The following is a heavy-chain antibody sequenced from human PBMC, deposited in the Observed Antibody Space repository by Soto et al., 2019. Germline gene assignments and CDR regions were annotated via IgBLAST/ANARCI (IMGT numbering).Heavy chain of an antibody. CDR1: GFTFSSYA. V-gene: IGHV3-30-3*01. J-gene: IGHJ4*02. Sequence: GGSLRLSCAASGFTFSSYAMHWVRQAPGKGLECVAVISYDGSNKYYADSVKGRFTISRGNSKNTLYLQMYGLRVEDTAVYYCAKDRLAGNFDYWGEGTQVTVSS. CDR3: AKDRLAGNFDY. CDR2: ISYDGSNK.